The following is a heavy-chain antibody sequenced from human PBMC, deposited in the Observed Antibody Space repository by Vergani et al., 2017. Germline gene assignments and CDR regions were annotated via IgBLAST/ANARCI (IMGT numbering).Heavy chain of an antibody. Sequence: QLQLQESGPGLVKPSATLSLTCSVSGASIRSSNYYWGWIRQPPGKGLEWIASINYSGSTYYNSSVKSRVTISVETSKNQFSLKLSSVTAADTAVDFCARHSTVEWLVKLGWIDPWGQGILVTVSS. J-gene: IGHJ5*02. CDR1: GASIRSSNYY. CDR3: ARHSTVEWLVKLGWIDP. D-gene: IGHD6-19*01. CDR2: INYSGST. V-gene: IGHV4-39*01.